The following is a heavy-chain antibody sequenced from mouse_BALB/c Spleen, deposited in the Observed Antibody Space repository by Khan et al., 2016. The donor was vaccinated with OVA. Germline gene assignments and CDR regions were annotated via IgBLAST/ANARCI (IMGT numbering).Heavy chain of an antibody. CDR3: TRSYRSGFDY. CDR1: GYSFTGYF. D-gene: IGHD1-1*01. Sequence: EVQLQESGPELVRPGASVKISCKASGYSFTGYFMNWVMQSHGKSLEWIGRINPHIGETFYNQRFKDKATLTVNESSSTAFMELRSLASEDSAVYYCTRSYRSGFDYWGQGTILTVSA. CDR2: INPHIGET. V-gene: IGHV1-20*02. J-gene: IGHJ2*01.